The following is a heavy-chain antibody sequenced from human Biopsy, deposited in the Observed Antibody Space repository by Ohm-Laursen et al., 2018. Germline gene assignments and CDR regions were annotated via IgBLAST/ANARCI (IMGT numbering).Heavy chain of an antibody. V-gene: IGHV3-21*01. CDR1: GFSVSSYD. Sequence: SLRLSCTASGFSVSSYDMNWVRQAPGKGLEWISYISETSSHIYDAGSVRGRFTVARDIAKNSLYLQLNSLRVEDTAVYYCARDSSRRAREGGMDVWGQGTTATVSS. J-gene: IGHJ6*02. D-gene: IGHD6-6*01. CDR3: ARDSSRRAREGGMDV. CDR2: ISETSSHI.